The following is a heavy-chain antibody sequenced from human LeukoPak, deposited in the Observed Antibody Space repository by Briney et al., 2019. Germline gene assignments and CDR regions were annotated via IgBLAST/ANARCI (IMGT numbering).Heavy chain of an antibody. CDR2: ISAYDGNT. CDR3: ARGPSYYDRSGYYYGFDY. Sequence: ASVKVSCKASGGSFSSYAIGWVRQAPGQGLEWMGWISAYDGNTNYAQKLQGRVTMTTDTSTSTAYMELRSLRSDDTAVFYCARGPSYYDRSGYYYGFDYWGQGTLVTVSS. J-gene: IGHJ4*02. CDR1: GGSFSSYA. D-gene: IGHD3-22*01. V-gene: IGHV1-18*01.